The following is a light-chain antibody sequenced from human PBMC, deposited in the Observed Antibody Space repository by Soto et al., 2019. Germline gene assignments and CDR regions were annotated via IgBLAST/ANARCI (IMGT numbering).Light chain of an antibody. J-gene: IGKJ1*01. CDR3: QQYNNWPSWT. CDR2: GAS. CDR1: QSVSSN. V-gene: IGKV3-15*01. Sequence: EIVMTQSPATLSVSPGERATLSCRASQSVSSNLAWYQQKPGQPPRLLIYGASTRATGIPARFSGSGSGTEFTLTISSLQSEDFAVYFCQQYNNWPSWTFGQGTKVELK.